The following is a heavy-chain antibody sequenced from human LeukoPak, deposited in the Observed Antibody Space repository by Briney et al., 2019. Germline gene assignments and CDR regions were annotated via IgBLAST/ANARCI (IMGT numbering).Heavy chain of an antibody. CDR2: IHLDDSDA. CDR3: ARRMPRTLTWDALDI. J-gene: IGHJ3*02. Sequence: PGESLKISCKFSGDTLRRNWIAWVRQRPGKGLEWMGGIHLDDSDARYSPSCQGQVTLSVDKSTSTANLQWASLKASDTGIYYCARRMPRTLTWDALDIWGQGTMVTVSS. D-gene: IGHD2-2*01. V-gene: IGHV5-51*01. CDR1: GDTLRRNW.